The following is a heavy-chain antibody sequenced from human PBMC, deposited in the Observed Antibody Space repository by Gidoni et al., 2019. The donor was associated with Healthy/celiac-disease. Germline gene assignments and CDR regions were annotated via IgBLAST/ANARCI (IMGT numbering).Heavy chain of an antibody. Sequence: PGLVKPSGPLSLTCAVSGGSISSSNWWSWVRQPPGKGLEWIGEIYQSGSTNYNPSLKSRVTISVDKSKNQFSLKLSSVTAADTAVYYCAGGRSSHTTYLLDYWGQGTLVTVSS. J-gene: IGHJ4*02. CDR2: IYQSGST. D-gene: IGHD1-26*01. V-gene: IGHV4-4*02. CDR3: AGGRSSHTTYLLDY. CDR1: GGSISSSNW.